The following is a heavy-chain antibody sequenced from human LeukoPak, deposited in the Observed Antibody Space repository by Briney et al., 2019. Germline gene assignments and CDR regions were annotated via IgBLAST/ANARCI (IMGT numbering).Heavy chain of an antibody. J-gene: IGHJ4*02. CDR3: ARHYYYGKYYFDY. CDR2: IYHTGNT. V-gene: IGHV4-38-2*01. CDR1: DYSISSGYY. Sequence: SETLSHTCAVSDYSISSGYYWGWIRQPPGKGLEWIGSIYHTGNTFYNPSLKSRVPMSVDTSKNQFSLKLTSVTAADTAVYYCARHYYYGKYYFDYWGQGTLVTVSS. D-gene: IGHD3-10*01.